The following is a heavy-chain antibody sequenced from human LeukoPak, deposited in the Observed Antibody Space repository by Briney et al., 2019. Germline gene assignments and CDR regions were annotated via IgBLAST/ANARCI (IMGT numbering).Heavy chain of an antibody. CDR2: ISSSSSSYI. V-gene: IGHV3-21*01. Sequence: GGSLTLSCAASGFTFSSYSMNWVRQAPGKGLEWVSSISSSSSSYIYYADSVKGRFTISRDNAKNSLYPQMNSLRAEDTAVYYCARLYDFWSGYYKVGEGFDYWGQGTLVTVSS. CDR3: ARLYDFWSGYYKVGEGFDY. J-gene: IGHJ4*02. D-gene: IGHD3-3*01. CDR1: GFTFSSYS.